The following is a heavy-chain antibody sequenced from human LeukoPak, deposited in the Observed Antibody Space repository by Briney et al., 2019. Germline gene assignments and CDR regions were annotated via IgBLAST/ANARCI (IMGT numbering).Heavy chain of an antibody. CDR1: GFTFSSYA. Sequence: PGGSLRLSCAASGFTFSSYAMHWVRQAPGKGLEWVAVISYDGSNKYYADSVKGRFTISRDNSKNTLYLQMNSLRAEDTAVYYCARDDYGDYDYWGQGTLVTVSS. J-gene: IGHJ4*02. CDR2: ISYDGSNK. D-gene: IGHD4-17*01. V-gene: IGHV3-30-3*01. CDR3: ARDDYGDYDY.